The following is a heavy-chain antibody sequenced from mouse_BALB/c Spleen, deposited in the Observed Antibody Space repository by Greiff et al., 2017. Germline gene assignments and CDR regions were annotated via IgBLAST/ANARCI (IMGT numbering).Heavy chain of an antibody. CDR2: ILPGSGST. Sequence: QVQLKQSGAELMKPGASVKISCKATGYTFSSYWIEWVKQRPGHGLEWIGEILPGSGSTNYNEKFKSKATLTVDKSSSTAYMQRSSLTSEDSAVYYCASLDSWFAYWGQGTLVTVSA. CDR3: ASLDSWFAY. V-gene: IGHV1-9*01. CDR1: GYTFSSYW. J-gene: IGHJ3*01.